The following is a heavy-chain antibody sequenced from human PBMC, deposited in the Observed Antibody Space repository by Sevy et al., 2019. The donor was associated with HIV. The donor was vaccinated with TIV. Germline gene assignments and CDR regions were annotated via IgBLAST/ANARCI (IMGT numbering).Heavy chain of an antibody. V-gene: IGHV4-30-4*01. CDR2: IYYTGST. D-gene: IGHD3-16*01. Sequence: SETLSLTCTVSGDSISSGAYYWSWIRQPPGKGLAWIGYIYYTGSTYYNPSLESRLTISVDTSKNQFSLNLSSVTAADTAVYYCARDPIGSGVMEFWGQGTLVTVSS. J-gene: IGHJ4*02. CDR3: ARDPIGSGVMEF. CDR1: GDSISSGAYY.